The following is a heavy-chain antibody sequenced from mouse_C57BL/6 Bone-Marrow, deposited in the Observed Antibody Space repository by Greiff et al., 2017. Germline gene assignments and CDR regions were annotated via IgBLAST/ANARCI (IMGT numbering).Heavy chain of an antibody. J-gene: IGHJ4*01. D-gene: IGHD1-1*01. CDR3: ARWGYYATDAMDY. CDR2: IDPSDSET. V-gene: IGHV1-52*01. Sequence: VQLQQPGAELVRPGSSVKLSCKASGYTFTSYWMHWVKQRPIQGLEWIGNIDPSDSETHYNQKFKDKATLTVDKSSSTAYMQLSSLTSEDSAVYYCARWGYYATDAMDYWGQGTSVTVSS. CDR1: GYTFTSYW.